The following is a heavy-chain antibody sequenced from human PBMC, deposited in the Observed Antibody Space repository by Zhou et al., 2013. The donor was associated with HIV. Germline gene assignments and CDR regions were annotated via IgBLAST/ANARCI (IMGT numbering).Heavy chain of an antibody. CDR2: IGVYNGDT. CDR1: GYRFLSYG. V-gene: IGHV1-18*01. CDR3: TRDRNVAAAGRHIDY. Sequence: QVQLLQSGTEVKKPGASVKVSCKASGYRFLSYGISWVRQAPGQGLEWMGWIGVYNGDTNYAQKFRGRVTVTADAPTSTAYMELRSLRSDDTALYYCTRDRNVAAAGRHIDYWGQGTLVTVSS. J-gene: IGHJ4*02. D-gene: IGHD6-13*01.